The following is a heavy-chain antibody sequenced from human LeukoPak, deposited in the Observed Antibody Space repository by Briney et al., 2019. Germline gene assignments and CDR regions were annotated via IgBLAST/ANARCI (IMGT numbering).Heavy chain of an antibody. D-gene: IGHD1-26*01. CDR1: GFTFSNYA. Sequence: GGSLRLSCVASGFTFSNYAMNWVRQAPGKGLEWVSTISGSGGSTYYADSVKGRFTISRDNAKNSLYLQLNSLRAEDTAVYFCARDRLVYRRDYWGQGTLVTVSS. CDR2: ISGSGGST. J-gene: IGHJ4*02. CDR3: ARDRLVYRRDY. V-gene: IGHV3-23*01.